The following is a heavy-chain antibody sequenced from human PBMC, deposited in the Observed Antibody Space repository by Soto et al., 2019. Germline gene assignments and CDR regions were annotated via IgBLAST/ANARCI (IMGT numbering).Heavy chain of an antibody. J-gene: IGHJ6*01. V-gene: IGHV4-31*03. Sequence: QVQLQESGPGLVKPSQTLSLTCTVSGASVNSGDFHWSWIRQRPGAGLEWIGYIFFSGNTYYNPSLMGRLTISMDTSKNLFSLMLTSMTAADSAVYYCTRDSPPPPYFSYFGMDVW. CDR3: TRDSPPPPYFSYFGMDV. CDR1: GASVNSGDFH. CDR2: IFFSGNT.